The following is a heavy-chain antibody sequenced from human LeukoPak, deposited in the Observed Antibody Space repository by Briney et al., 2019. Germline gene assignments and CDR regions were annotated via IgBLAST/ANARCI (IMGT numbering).Heavy chain of an antibody. CDR2: IQYDGSNQ. CDR3: AKEYYYGSAYYY. V-gene: IGHV3-30*02. D-gene: IGHD3-10*01. Sequence: GGSLRLSCAASRFTFSTYGMHWVRQAPGRGLEWVAYIQYDGSNQQYADSVKGRFTISRDNSKNTLYLQMNSLRAEDTAVYYCAKEYYYGSAYYYWGQGTLVTVSS. CDR1: RFTFSTYG. J-gene: IGHJ4*02.